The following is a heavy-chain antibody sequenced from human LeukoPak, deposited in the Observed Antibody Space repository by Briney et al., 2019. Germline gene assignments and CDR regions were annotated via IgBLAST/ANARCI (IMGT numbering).Heavy chain of an antibody. CDR2: INHSGST. D-gene: IGHD3-9*01. CDR1: GGSFSGYY. Sequence: SETLSLTCAVYGGSFSGYYWSWIRQPPGKGLEWIGEINHSGSTNYNPSLKSRVTISVDTSKNQFSLKLSSVTAADTAVYYCARGTPTSGYDILTGYSAHTRDTRRMDNWFDPWGQGTLVTVSS. V-gene: IGHV4-34*01. J-gene: IGHJ5*02. CDR3: ARGTPTSGYDILTGYSAHTRDTRRMDNWFDP.